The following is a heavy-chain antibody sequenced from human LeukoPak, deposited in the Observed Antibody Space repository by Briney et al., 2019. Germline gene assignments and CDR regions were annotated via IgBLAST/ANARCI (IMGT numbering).Heavy chain of an antibody. J-gene: IGHJ5*02. CDR1: GSTFSSYA. CDR3: ARDFTSGAFDP. CDR2: ISYDGSNK. Sequence: PGGSLRLSCAASGSTFSSYAMHWVRQAPGKGLEWVAVISYDGSNKYYADSVKGRFTISRDNSKNTLYLQMNSLRAEDTAVYYCARDFTSGAFDPWGQGTLVTVSS. V-gene: IGHV3-30-3*01. D-gene: IGHD3-10*01.